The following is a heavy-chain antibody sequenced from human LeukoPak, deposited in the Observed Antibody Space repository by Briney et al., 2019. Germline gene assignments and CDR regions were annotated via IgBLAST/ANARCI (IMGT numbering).Heavy chain of an antibody. CDR2: IKQDGSEQ. CDR3: ARESPAATGLDY. CDR1: EFTFSSYW. V-gene: IGHV3-7*01. J-gene: IGHJ4*02. Sequence: PGGSLRLSCAASEFTFSSYWMSWVRQAPGKGLEWVANIKQDGSEQYYVDSVKGRFTISRDNAKNSLYLQMNSLRAEDTAVYYCARESPAATGLDYWGQGTLVTVSS. D-gene: IGHD1-26*01.